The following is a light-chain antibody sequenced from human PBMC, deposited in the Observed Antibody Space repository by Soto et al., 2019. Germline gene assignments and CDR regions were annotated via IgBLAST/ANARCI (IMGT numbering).Light chain of an antibody. V-gene: IGLV1-40*01. CDR3: QSYDSSLRGSV. CDR1: SSNIGADYD. Sequence: QLVLTQPPSVSGAPGQRVTISCTGSSSNIGADYDVHWYQHLPGTAPTLLIYGNNNRPSGVPDRFSGSKSGTSASLAITGLQVEDEGDYYCQSYDSSLRGSVFGGGTKVTVL. J-gene: IGLJ2*01. CDR2: GNN.